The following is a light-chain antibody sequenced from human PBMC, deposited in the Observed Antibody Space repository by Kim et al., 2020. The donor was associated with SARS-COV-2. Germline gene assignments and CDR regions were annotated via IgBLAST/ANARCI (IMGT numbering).Light chain of an antibody. Sequence: IQMTQSPSSLSASVGDRVTITCRTSQSIDTTLNWYQKRAGTAPKLLIYAASTLQSGVPSRFTGGGSGREFTLTINNLQPEDFAVYYCQEGYSTLFSFGGGTKVDIK. J-gene: IGKJ4*01. CDR1: QSIDTT. V-gene: IGKV1-39*01. CDR3: QEGYSTLFS. CDR2: AAS.